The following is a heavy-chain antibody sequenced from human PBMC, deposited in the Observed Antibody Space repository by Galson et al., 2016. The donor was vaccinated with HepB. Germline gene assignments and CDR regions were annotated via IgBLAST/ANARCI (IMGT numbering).Heavy chain of an antibody. CDR1: GFTFSRYW. D-gene: IGHD3-22*01. CDR2: INPDGSWT. Sequence: SLRLSCAASGFTFSRYWINWVRQAPGKGLMWVSRINPDGSWTTYADSVKGRFTISRDNAKNSLYLQLNGLRDEDTAVYYCARDDYDNNVYPLWGQGTLVTVSS. J-gene: IGHJ4*02. CDR3: ARDDYDNNVYPL. V-gene: IGHV3-74*01.